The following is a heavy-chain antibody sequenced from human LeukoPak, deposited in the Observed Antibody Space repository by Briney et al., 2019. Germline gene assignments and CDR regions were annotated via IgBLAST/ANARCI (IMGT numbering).Heavy chain of an antibody. CDR1: GGSFSGYY. D-gene: IGHD3-3*01. V-gene: IGHV4-34*01. Sequence: SETLSLTCAVYGGSFSGYYWSWIRQPPGKGLEWIGEINHSGSTNYNPSLKSRVTISVDTSKNQFSLKLSSVTAADTAVYYCARAASTAHWSGYYFYFDYWGQGTLVTVSS. CDR2: INHSGST. J-gene: IGHJ4*02. CDR3: ARAASTAHWSGYYFYFDY.